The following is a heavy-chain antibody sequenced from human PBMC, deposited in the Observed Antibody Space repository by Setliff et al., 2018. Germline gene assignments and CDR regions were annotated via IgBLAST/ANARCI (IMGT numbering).Heavy chain of an antibody. J-gene: IGHJ6*02. D-gene: IGHD2-15*01. V-gene: IGHV3-11*04. CDR3: ARDPGGGHPSYYGMDV. Sequence: PGGSLRLSCAASGFTFTDYYMSWVRQAPGKGLEWISKISGGGTTMFYADSVRGRLTISRDNAKNSLSLQMNNLRTEDTAVYYCARDPGGGHPSYYGMDVWGQGTTVTVSS. CDR1: GFTFTDYY. CDR2: ISGGGTTM.